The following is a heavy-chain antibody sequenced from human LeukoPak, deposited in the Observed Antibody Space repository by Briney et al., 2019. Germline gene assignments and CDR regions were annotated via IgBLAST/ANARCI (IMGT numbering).Heavy chain of an antibody. Sequence: GGSLRLSCAASGFTFSSYAMSWVRQAPGKGLEWVSAISGSGGSTYYADSVKGRFTISRDNSKNTLYLQMNSLRAEDTAVYYCAKDRIVVVPAAINWFDPWGEGTLVTVSS. CDR3: AKDRIVVVPAAINWFDP. J-gene: IGHJ5*02. CDR2: ISGSGGST. V-gene: IGHV3-23*01. CDR1: GFTFSSYA. D-gene: IGHD2-2*01.